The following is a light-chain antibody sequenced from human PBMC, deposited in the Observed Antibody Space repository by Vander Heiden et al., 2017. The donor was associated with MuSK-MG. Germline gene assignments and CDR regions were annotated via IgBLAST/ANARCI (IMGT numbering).Light chain of an antibody. Sequence: DIQMTQSPSSLSASVGDRVTLTCRAGPGIRNDLGWYQQKPGQPPKLLIYAASSLQGGVPARFSGSGSGTDFTLTISSLQPEDVATYYCLQHDSNPFAFGQGTKVDIK. V-gene: IGKV1-17*01. J-gene: IGKJ3*01. CDR1: PGIRND. CDR2: AAS. CDR3: LQHDSNPFA.